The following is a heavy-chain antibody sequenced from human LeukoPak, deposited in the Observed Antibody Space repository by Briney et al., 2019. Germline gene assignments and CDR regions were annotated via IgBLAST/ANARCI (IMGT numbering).Heavy chain of an antibody. J-gene: IGHJ3*02. CDR3: ARSNVVVVAATPDAFDI. D-gene: IGHD2-15*01. CDR2: IIPIFGTA. CDR1: GGTFSGYA. Sequence: ASVKVSCKASGGTFSGYAISWVRQAPGQGLEWMGGIIPIFGTANYAQKFQGRVTITTDESTSTAYMELSSLRSEDTAVYYCARSNVVVVAATPDAFDIWGQGTMVTVSS. V-gene: IGHV1-69*05.